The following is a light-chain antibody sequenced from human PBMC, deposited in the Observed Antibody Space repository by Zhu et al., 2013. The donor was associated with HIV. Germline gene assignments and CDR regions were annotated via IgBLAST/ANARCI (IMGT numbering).Light chain of an antibody. Sequence: DIVMTQSPDSLAVSLGERATINCKSSQSVLYSSNNKNYLAWYQHKPGQPPKLLIYWASNRASGVPDRFSGSGSGTDFTLTISSLQAEDVAIYYCQQYYTNPRTFGQGTKLEIK. CDR3: QQYYTNPRT. CDR2: WAS. V-gene: IGKV4-1*01. J-gene: IGKJ2*01. CDR1: QSVLYSSNNKNY.